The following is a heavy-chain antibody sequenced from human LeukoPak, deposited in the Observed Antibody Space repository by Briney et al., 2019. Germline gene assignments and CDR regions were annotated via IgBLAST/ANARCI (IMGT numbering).Heavy chain of an antibody. Sequence: SETLSLTYTVSGGSISSYCWSWIRQPPGKGLEWIGYIYATGSTNYNPSLKSRVTISVDTSKNQFSLNLRSVTAADTAVYYCARHGSVRSPLGPWGQGTLVTVSS. CDR2: IYATGST. J-gene: IGHJ5*02. CDR3: ARHGSVRSPLGP. D-gene: IGHD3-10*01. CDR1: GGSISSYC. V-gene: IGHV4-4*09.